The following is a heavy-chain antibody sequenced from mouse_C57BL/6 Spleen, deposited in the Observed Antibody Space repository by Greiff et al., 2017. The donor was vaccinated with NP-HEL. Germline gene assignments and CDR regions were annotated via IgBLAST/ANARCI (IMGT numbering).Heavy chain of an antibody. CDR1: GYSITSGYY. J-gene: IGHJ4*01. V-gene: IGHV3-6*01. Sequence: EVKLMESGPGLVKPSQSLSLTCSVTGYSITSGYYWNWIRQFPGNKLEWMGYISYDGSNNYNPSLKNRISITRDTSKNQFFLKLNSVTTEDTATYYCARAPGSYAMDYWGQGTSVTVSS. CDR3: ARAPGSYAMDY. CDR2: ISYDGSN.